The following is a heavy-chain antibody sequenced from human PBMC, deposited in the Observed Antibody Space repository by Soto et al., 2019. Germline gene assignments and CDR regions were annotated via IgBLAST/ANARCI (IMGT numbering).Heavy chain of an antibody. CDR3: ARAATAMYYFDY. J-gene: IGHJ4*02. Sequence: SETLSLTCTVSGGSVSSGSYYWSWIRQPPGKGLEWIGYIYYSGSTNYNPSLKSRVTISVDTSKNQFSLKLSSVTAADTAVYYCARAATAMYYFDYWGQGTLVTVSS. CDR2: IYYSGST. D-gene: IGHD5-12*01. CDR1: GGSVSSGSYY. V-gene: IGHV4-61*01.